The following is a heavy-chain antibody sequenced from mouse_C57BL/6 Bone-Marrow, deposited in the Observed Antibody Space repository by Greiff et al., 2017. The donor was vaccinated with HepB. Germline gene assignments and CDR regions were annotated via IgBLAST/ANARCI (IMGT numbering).Heavy chain of an antibody. V-gene: IGHV1-4*01. J-gene: IGHJ2*01. CDR2: INPSSGYT. D-gene: IGHD1-1*01. Sequence: QVQLQQSGADLARPGASVKMSCKASGYTFPRYTMHWVKQRPGQGLEWIGYINPSSGYTKSNQKFKDKATLTADKSYSPAYMQLSSLTAEDSAVYYGARYSSRNYWGRGNAITVSA. CDR1: GYTFPRYT. CDR3: ARYSSRNY.